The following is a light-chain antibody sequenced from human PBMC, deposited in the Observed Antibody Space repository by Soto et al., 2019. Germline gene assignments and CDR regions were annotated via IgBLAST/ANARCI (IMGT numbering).Light chain of an antibody. CDR1: QGIGNY. V-gene: IGKV1-27*01. CDR3: QQYYSDPYT. J-gene: IGKJ2*01. Sequence: DIQMTQSPSSLSASVGDSVTITCRASQGIGNYLAWYQQKPGKVPRLLILAASTLQSGVPSRFSGSGSGTDFTLTISSLQPEDSATYYCQQYYSDPYTFGHGTKLDIK. CDR2: AAS.